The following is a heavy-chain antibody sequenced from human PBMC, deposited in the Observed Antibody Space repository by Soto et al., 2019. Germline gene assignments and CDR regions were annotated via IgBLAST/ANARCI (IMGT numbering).Heavy chain of an antibody. CDR2: IYWDDDN. J-gene: IGHJ5*02. Sequence: QITLKESGPTLVKPTQTLTLTCTFSVFSLSTSGVGVGWFRQPPGKALEWLALIYWDDDNGYSPSLKSRLTITKATSKKQVVLTMTDMEHMATATCSCAHYIANEPSGRFDPWGQGTLVIVSS. D-gene: IGHD2-15*01. CDR1: VFSLSTSGVG. CDR3: AHYIANEPSGRFDP. V-gene: IGHV2-5*02.